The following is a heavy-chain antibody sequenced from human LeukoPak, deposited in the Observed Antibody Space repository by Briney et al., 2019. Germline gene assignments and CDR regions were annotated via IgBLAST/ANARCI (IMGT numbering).Heavy chain of an antibody. Sequence: GGSLRLSCAASGFTVSSNYMSWVRQAPGKGLEWVSVIYSGGSTYYADSVKGRFTISRDNSKNTLYLQMNSLRAEDTAVYYCAREVVVGVLDYWGQGTLVTVSS. V-gene: IGHV3-53*01. CDR3: AREVVVGVLDY. D-gene: IGHD2-15*01. CDR1: GFTVSSNY. CDR2: IYSGGST. J-gene: IGHJ4*02.